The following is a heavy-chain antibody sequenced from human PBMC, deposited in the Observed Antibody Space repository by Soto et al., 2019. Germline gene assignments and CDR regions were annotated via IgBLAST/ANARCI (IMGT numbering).Heavy chain of an antibody. D-gene: IGHD6-6*01. CDR2: IYYSGTT. J-gene: IGHJ6*03. CDR3: ARLYSSSPVSYYYYMDV. CDR1: GGSISSHY. V-gene: IGHV4-59*08. Sequence: SETLSLTCTVSGGSISSHYWSWIRQPPGKGLEWIGYIYYSGTTYYNPSLESRVTISVDTSKKQFSLKLTSVTAADTAVYYCARLYSSSPVSYYYYMDVCGKGNAVTVSS.